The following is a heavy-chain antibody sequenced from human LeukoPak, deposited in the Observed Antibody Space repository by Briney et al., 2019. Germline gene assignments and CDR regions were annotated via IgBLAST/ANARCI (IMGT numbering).Heavy chain of an antibody. J-gene: IGHJ4*02. Sequence: ASVKVSCKASGYRFTDYYMHWVRQAPGQGLEWVGWVNPNSGNINYAQNFQGRVTMTWDTSISTIFMELSRLRSDDTAVYFCARDLDSWGPTAQSDYWGQGTLVTVSS. CDR3: ARDLDSWGPTAQSDY. D-gene: IGHD7-27*01. CDR2: VNPNSGNI. CDR1: GYRFTDYY. V-gene: IGHV1-2*02.